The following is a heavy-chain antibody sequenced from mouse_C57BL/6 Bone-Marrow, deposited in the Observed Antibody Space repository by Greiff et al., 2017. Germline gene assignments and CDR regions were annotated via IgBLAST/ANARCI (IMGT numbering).Heavy chain of an antibody. D-gene: IGHD2-1*01. CDR3: ARDGNFLWYFDV. CDR1: GFSLTSYG. V-gene: IGHV2-2*01. J-gene: IGHJ1*03. Sequence: VMLVESGPGLVQPSQSLSITCTVSGFSLTSYGVHWVRQSPGKGLEWLGVIWSGGSTDYNAAFISRLSISKNNSKSQVFFKMNSLQADDTAIYYCARDGNFLWYFDVWGTGTTVTVSS. CDR2: IWSGGST.